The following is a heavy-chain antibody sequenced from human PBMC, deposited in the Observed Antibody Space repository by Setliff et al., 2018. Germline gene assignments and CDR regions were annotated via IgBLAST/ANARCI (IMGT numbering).Heavy chain of an antibody. CDR2: IYHNGIT. D-gene: IGHD4-17*01. CDR3: GRDPHTPTVTTRGDY. CDR1: GVSISTSNW. J-gene: IGHJ4*02. Sequence: PSETLSLTCAVSGVSISTSNWWSWVRQPPGKGLEWIGEIYHNGITNYNPSLKSRVSISVDKSKNQVSLKLNSVTAAGTAVYYCGRDPHTPTVTTRGDYWGQGTLVT. V-gene: IGHV4-4*02.